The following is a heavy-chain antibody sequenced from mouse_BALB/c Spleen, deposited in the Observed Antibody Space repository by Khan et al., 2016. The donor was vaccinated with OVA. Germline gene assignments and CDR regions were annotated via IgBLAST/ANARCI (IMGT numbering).Heavy chain of an antibody. CDR3: ARSGVLLSYAMDY. CDR1: GFTFSSFG. V-gene: IGHV5-17*02. CDR2: ISSGSSTA. D-gene: IGHD2-12*01. Sequence: EVELVESGGGLVQPGGSRKLSCAASGFTFSSFGMHWVRQAPEKGLEWVAYISSGSSTAYYADTVKGRFTISRANPKNTLFLQMTSLRSEDTAKYYCARSGVLLSYAMDYWGQGTSVTGSS. J-gene: IGHJ4*01.